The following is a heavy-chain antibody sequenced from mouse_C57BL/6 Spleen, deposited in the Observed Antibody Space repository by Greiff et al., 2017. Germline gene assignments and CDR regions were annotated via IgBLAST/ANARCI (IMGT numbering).Heavy chain of an antibody. CDR2: INPSNGGT. CDR1: GYTFTSYW. V-gene: IGHV1-53*01. J-gene: IGHJ1*03. Sequence: QVHVKQPGTELVKPGASVKLSCKASGYTFTSYWMHWVKQRPGQGLEWIGNINPSNGGTNYNEKFKSKATLTVDKSSSTAYMQLSSLTSEDSAVYYCAGGDYGSSLDVWGTGTTVTVSS. D-gene: IGHD1-1*01. CDR3: AGGDYGSSLDV.